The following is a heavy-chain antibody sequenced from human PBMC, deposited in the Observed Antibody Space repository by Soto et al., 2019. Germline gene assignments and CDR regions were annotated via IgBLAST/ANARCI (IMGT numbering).Heavy chain of an antibody. J-gene: IGHJ5*02. CDR3: ARDDSSSWLNWFDP. D-gene: IGHD6-13*01. Sequence: GGSLRLSCAASGFTFSIYSMNWVRQAPGKGLEWVSSISSSSYIYYADSVKGRFTISRDNAKNSLYLQMNSLRAEDTAVYYCARDDSSSWLNWFDPWGQGTLVTVS. CDR1: GFTFSIYS. CDR2: ISSSSYI. V-gene: IGHV3-21*01.